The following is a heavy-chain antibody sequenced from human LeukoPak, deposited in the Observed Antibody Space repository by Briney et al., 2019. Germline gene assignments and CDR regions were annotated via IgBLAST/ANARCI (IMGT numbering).Heavy chain of an antibody. CDR2: INPNSGGT. D-gene: IGHD6-13*01. CDR3: ARIVQSIRVFPY. CDR1: GYTFTGYY. Sequence: GAAVKVSCKTSGYTFTGYYMHWVRQAPGQGLEWMGWINPNSGGTNYAQKFQGRVTMTSDTSISTAYMELSRLTSDDTAVYYCARIVQSIRVFPYWGQGTQVTVSS. J-gene: IGHJ4*02. V-gene: IGHV1-2*02.